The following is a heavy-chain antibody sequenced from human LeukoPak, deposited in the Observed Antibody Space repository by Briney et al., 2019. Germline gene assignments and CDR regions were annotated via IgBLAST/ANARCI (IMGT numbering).Heavy chain of an antibody. D-gene: IGHD1-1*01. J-gene: IGHJ4*02. V-gene: IGHV3-13*01. CDR3: ARVAKERVGGVYYFDY. CDR1: GFTFSDYD. Sequence: GSLRLSCAASGFTFSDYDMHWVRQATGKCLEWVSAIGTAGDTYYTGSVKGRFTISRDNAKNSLYLQMNSLSAGDTAVYYCARVAKERVGGVYYFDYWGQGTLVTVSS. CDR2: IGTAGDT.